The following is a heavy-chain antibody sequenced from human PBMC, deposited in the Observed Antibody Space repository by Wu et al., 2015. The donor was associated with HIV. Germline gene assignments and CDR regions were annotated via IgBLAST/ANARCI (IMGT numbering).Heavy chain of an antibody. CDR3: ARVRFAYYDSSGYSGPFDY. D-gene: IGHD3-22*01. Sequence: QVQLVQSGAEVKKPGASVKVSCKASGYTFTSYYMHWVRQAPGQGLEWMGIINPSGGSTSYAQKFQGRVTITRDTSTSTVYMELSSLRSEDTAVYYCARVRFAYYDSSGYSGPFDYWGQGTLVTVSS. V-gene: IGHV1-46*01. J-gene: IGHJ4*02. CDR1: GYTFTSYY. CDR2: INPSGGST.